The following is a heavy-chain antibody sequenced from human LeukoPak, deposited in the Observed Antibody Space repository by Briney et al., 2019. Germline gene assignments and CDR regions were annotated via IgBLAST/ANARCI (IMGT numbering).Heavy chain of an antibody. J-gene: IGHJ4*02. CDR3: ARPRTVGCGDDCYYFDY. Sequence: GGSLRLSCAASGFTFSDHYMDWVRQAPGKGLEWVGRTRKKANSYTTEYAASVKGRFTISRDDSKNSLYLQMNNLKTEDTAVYYCARPRTVGCGDDCYYFDYWGQGTLVTVSP. D-gene: IGHD2-21*02. CDR1: GFTFSDHY. CDR2: TRKKANSYTT. V-gene: IGHV3-72*01.